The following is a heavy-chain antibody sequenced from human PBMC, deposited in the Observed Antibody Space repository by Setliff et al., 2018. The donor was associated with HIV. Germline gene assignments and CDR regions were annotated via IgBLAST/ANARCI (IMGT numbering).Heavy chain of an antibody. V-gene: IGHV3-30*03. D-gene: IGHD2-8*01. Sequence: SLKISCAASGFTFSSYGMHWVRQAPGKGLEWVAVISYDGSNKYYADSVKGRFTISRDNSKNTLYLQMNSLRAEDTAVYYCASGKVGYCTNGVCHRLFDYWGQGTLVTVSS. CDR1: GFTFSSYG. CDR3: ASGKVGYCTNGVCHRLFDY. CDR2: ISYDGSNK. J-gene: IGHJ4*02.